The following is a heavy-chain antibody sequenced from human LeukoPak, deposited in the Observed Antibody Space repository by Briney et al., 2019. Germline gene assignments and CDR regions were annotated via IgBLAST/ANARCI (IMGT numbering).Heavy chain of an antibody. V-gene: IGHV4-59*01. Sequence: SETLSLTCTVSGGSISSYYWSWIRQPPGKGLEWIGYIYYSGSTNYNPSLKSRVTISVDTSKNQFSLKLSSVTAADTAVYYCARNSGSYYMVDYWGQGTLVTVSS. CDR3: ARNSGSYYMVDY. CDR2: IYYSGST. D-gene: IGHD1-26*01. J-gene: IGHJ4*02. CDR1: GGSISSYY.